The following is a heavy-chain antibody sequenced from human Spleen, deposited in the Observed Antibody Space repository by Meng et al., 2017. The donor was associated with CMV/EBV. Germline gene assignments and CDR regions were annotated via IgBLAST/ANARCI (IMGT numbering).Heavy chain of an antibody. D-gene: IGHD2-21*01. Sequence: GGSLRLSCAASGFTFSSYWMHWVRQAPGKGLVWVSRINSDGSSTTYADSVKGRFTISRDNAKNTLYLQMNSLRAEDTAVYYCARVYCGGDCLYYYYYYGMDVWGPRDHGHRLL. CDR2: INSDGSST. CDR3: ARVYCGGDCLYYYYYYGMDV. J-gene: IGHJ6*01. V-gene: IGHV3-74*01. CDR1: GFTFSSYW.